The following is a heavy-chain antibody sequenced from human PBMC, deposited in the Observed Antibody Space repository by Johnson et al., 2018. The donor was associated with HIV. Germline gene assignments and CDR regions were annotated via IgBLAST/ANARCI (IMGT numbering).Heavy chain of an antibody. Sequence: VQLVESGGGLVKPGGSLRLSCTASGFTFSDYYMDWVRQAPGKGLEWVGRTRNKANSYTTEYAASVKGRFTISRDDSKNSLYLQMNSLRAEDTAVYYCARDRVGATAFDIWGQGTMVTVSS. D-gene: IGHD1-26*01. CDR1: GFTFSDYY. CDR3: ARDRVGATAFDI. J-gene: IGHJ3*02. CDR2: TRNKANSYTT. V-gene: IGHV3-72*01.